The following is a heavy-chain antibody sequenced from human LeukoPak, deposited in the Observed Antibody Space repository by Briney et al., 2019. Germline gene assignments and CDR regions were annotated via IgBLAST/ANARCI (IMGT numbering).Heavy chain of an antibody. CDR1: GGSISSGGYS. D-gene: IGHD3-22*01. V-gene: IGHV4-30-2*01. CDR3: ARDSRDYYDNSGHYYYYGMDV. J-gene: IGHJ6*02. Sequence: PSETLSLTCAVSGGSISSGGYSWSWIRQPPGKGLEWIGYIYHSGSTYYNPSLKSRVTISVDRSKNQFSLKLSSVTAADTAVYYCARDSRDYYDNSGHYYYYGMDVWGQGTTVTVSS. CDR2: IYHSGST.